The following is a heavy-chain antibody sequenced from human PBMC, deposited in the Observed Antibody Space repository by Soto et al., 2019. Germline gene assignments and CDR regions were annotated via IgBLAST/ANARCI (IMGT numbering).Heavy chain of an antibody. Sequence: PSQTLSLTCAISGDSVSSNSSAWNCIRQSPSRGLEWLGRTYYRSKWYNDYAVSVKSRITINPDTSKNQFSLQLNSVTPEDTAVYYCAREGSGWYIGWFDPWGQGTLVTVSS. V-gene: IGHV6-1*01. J-gene: IGHJ5*02. D-gene: IGHD6-19*01. CDR2: TYYRSKWYN. CDR1: GDSVSSNSSA. CDR3: AREGSGWYIGWFDP.